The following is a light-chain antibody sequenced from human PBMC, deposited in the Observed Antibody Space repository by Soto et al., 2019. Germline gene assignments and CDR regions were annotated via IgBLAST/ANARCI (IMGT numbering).Light chain of an antibody. CDR2: TAS. CDR1: QGVGTW. J-gene: IGKJ4*01. V-gene: IGKV1-12*01. CDR3: QQGDSFPLT. Sequence: DIQMTQYPSSVSASVGDRVTITCRASQGVGTWLAWFQQKPGEAPRLLIYTASTLHSGVPSRFSGSGSGTEFTLTITSLQPEDFATYYCQQGDSFPLTFGGGTKVEVK.